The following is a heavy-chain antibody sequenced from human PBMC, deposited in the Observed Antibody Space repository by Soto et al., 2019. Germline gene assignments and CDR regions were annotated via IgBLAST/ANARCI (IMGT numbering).Heavy chain of an antibody. D-gene: IGHD4-17*01. J-gene: IGHJ5*02. CDR2: INPSGGST. V-gene: IGHV1-46*01. Sequence: QVQLVQSGAEVKKPGASVKVSCKASGYTFTSYYMHWVRQAPGQGLEWMGIINPSGGSTSYAQKFQGRVTMTRDTSTSTVYMELSSLRSEDTAVYYCARAQDCGGRGGWFDPWGQGTLVTVSS. CDR1: GYTFTSYY. CDR3: ARAQDCGGRGGWFDP.